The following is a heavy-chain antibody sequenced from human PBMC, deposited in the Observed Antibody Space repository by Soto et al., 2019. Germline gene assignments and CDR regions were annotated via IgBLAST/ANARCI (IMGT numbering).Heavy chain of an antibody. D-gene: IGHD3-10*01. CDR1: GDTFTFYS. CDR3: ASSYGSGYRAFDY. J-gene: IGHJ4*02. CDR2: INPILSMS. Sequence: QVQLVQSGAEVKKPGSSVRVSCKASGDTFTFYSINWVRQAPGLGLEWMGRINPILSMSNYAQRFQGRVTMTADKSTITAYMELSSLRSEDTAMYYCASSYGSGYRAFDYWGQGALGTVSS. V-gene: IGHV1-69*02.